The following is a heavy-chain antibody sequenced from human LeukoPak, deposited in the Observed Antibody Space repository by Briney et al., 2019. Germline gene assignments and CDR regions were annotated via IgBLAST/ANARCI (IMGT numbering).Heavy chain of an antibody. D-gene: IGHD3-22*01. J-gene: IGHJ4*02. CDR2: IHTSGST. CDR1: GESFSGYY. V-gene: IGHV4-4*07. Sequence: SETLSLTWAVSGESFSGYYWNWIRQSPGKGLEWIGRIHTSGSTNYNPSLKSRVTMSVDTSKNQFSLKVSSVTAADTAVYYCARDRYYYDSSGYYYFDYWGQGTLVTVSS. CDR3: ARDRYYYDSSGYYYFDY.